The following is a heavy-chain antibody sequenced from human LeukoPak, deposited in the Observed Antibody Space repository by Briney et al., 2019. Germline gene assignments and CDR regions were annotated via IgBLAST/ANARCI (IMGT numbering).Heavy chain of an antibody. V-gene: IGHV3-23*01. Sequence: GGPLRLSCAASGFTFSSYAMSWVRQAPGKGLEWVSAISGSGGSTYYADSVKGRSTISRDNSKNTLYLQMNSLRAEDTAVYYCAKDYVLLWFGELNWFDPWGQGTLVTVSS. CDR2: ISGSGGST. J-gene: IGHJ5*02. CDR1: GFTFSSYA. D-gene: IGHD3-10*01. CDR3: AKDYVLLWFGELNWFDP.